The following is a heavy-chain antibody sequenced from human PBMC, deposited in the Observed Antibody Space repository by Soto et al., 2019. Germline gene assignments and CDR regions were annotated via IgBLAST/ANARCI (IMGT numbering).Heavy chain of an antibody. CDR2: IYYTGTT. Sequence: PSETLSLTCTVSGASISAGSYYWSWIRQPPGKGLEWIVFIYYTGTTSYNPSLESRVTMSVDMSKNQLSQKTMDLQMNSLRAEDTAIYYCAKVPPRPYCSSVSCPFDYWGQGTLVTVSS. D-gene: IGHD2-2*01. J-gene: IGHJ4*02. CDR3: AIYYCAKVPPRPYCSSVSCPFDY. V-gene: IGHV4-61*04. CDR1: GASISAGSYY.